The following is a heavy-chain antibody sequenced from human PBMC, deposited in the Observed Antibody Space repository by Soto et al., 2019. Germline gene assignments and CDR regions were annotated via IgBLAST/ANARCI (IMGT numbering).Heavy chain of an antibody. Sequence: QVQLQQWGAGLLKPSETLSLTCAVYGGSFSGYYWSWIRQPPGKGLEWIGEINHSGSTNYNPSLKSRVTISVDTSKNQFSLKLSSVTAADTAVYYCAREAEGTVTTVTAYAFDYWGQGTLVTVSS. J-gene: IGHJ4*02. CDR3: AREAEGTVTTVTAYAFDY. CDR1: GGSFSGYY. D-gene: IGHD4-17*01. CDR2: INHSGST. V-gene: IGHV4-34*01.